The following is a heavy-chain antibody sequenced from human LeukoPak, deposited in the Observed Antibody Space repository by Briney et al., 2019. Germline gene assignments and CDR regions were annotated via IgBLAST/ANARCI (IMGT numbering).Heavy chain of an antibody. J-gene: IGHJ6*02. Sequence: GGSLRLSCAASRFTFSDYDMNWVRQAPGKGLEWVSYISSSDNSIYYADSVKGRFTISRDNAKNSLYLQMNNLRAEDTALYYRARGYAYGMDVWGQGTTVTVSS. CDR1: RFTFSDYD. CDR3: ARGYAYGMDV. CDR2: ISSSDNSI. V-gene: IGHV3-48*03. D-gene: IGHD2-2*01.